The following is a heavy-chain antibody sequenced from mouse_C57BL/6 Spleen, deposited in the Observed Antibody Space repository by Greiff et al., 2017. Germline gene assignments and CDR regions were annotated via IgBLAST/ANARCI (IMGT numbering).Heavy chain of an antibody. CDR1: GFSLTSYG. J-gene: IGHJ4*01. V-gene: IGHV2-5*01. D-gene: IGHD1-1*01. CDR2: IWRGGST. CDR3: AKTGYGSSYYAMDY. Sequence: QVQLKQSGPGLVQPSPSLSITCTVSGFSLTSYGVHWVRQSPGKGLEWLGVIWRGGSTDYNAAFMSRLSITKDNSKSQVFFKMNSLQADDTAIYYCAKTGYGSSYYAMDYWGQGTSVTVSS.